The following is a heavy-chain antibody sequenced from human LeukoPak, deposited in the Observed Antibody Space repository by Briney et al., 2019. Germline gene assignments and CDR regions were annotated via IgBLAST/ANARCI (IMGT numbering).Heavy chain of an antibody. Sequence: ASVKVSCKASGYTFTGYYMHWVRQAPGQGLEWMGWINPNSGGTNYAQKFQGWVTMTRDTSISTAYTELSRLRSDDTAVYYCARDRDDILTGTYYMDVWGKGTTVTVSS. CDR1: GYTFTGYY. V-gene: IGHV1-2*04. D-gene: IGHD3-9*01. CDR3: ARDRDDILTGTYYMDV. CDR2: INPNSGGT. J-gene: IGHJ6*03.